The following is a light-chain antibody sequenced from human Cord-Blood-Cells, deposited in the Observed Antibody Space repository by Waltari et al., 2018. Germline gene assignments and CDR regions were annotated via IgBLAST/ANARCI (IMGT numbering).Light chain of an antibody. CDR1: QSISSY. Sequence: DIQMTQSPSSLSESVGDSVTITCRACQSISSYSNWYQQKPGKAPKLLIYAASSLQSGVPSRFSGSGSGTDFTLTISSLQPEDFATYYCQQSYSTPPWTFGQGTKVEIK. CDR2: AAS. CDR3: QQSYSTPPWT. J-gene: IGKJ1*01. V-gene: IGKV1-39*01.